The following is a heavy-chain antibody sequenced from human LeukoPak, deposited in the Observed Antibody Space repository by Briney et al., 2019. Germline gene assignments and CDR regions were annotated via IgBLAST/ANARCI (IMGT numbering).Heavy chain of an antibody. V-gene: IGHV3-53*01. D-gene: IGHD4-17*01. J-gene: IGHJ4*02. CDR3: TTDFRYGAD. Sequence: GGSLRLSCAASGFIVSTHYMSWVRQAPGKGLEWVSVIHSDGSTFYADSVKGRFSISRDISKNTLYLQMNSLRVEDTAVYYCTTDFRYGADWGQGTLVSVSS. CDR2: IHSDGST. CDR1: GFIVSTHY.